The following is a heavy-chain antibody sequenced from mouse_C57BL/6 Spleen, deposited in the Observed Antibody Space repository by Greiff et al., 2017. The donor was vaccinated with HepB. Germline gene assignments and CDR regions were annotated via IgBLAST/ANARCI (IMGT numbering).Heavy chain of an antibody. CDR1: GYTFTDYN. J-gene: IGHJ2*01. V-gene: IGHV1-18*01. D-gene: IGHD1-1*01. CDR2: INPNNGGT. CDR3: ARCNYGSSYGFDY. Sequence: EVQLQQSGPELVKPGASVKIPCKASGYTFTDYNMDWVKQSHGKSLEWIGDINPNNGGTIYNQKFKGKATLTVDKSSSTAYMELRSLTSEDTAVYYCARCNYGSSYGFDYWGQGTTLTVSS.